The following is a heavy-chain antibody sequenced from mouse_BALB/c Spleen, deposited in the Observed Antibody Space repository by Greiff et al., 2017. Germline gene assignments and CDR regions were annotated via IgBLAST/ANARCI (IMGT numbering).Heavy chain of an antibody. J-gene: IGHJ3*01. V-gene: IGHV2-9*02. CDR3: ARETGRGAWFAY. CDR2: IWAGGST. Sequence: VKVVESGPGLVAPSQSLSITCTVSGFSLTSYGVHWVRQPPGKGLEWLGVIWAGGSTNYNSALMSRLSISKDNSKSQVFLKMNSLQTDDTAMYYCARETGRGAWFAYWGQGTLVTVSA. D-gene: IGHD4-1*01. CDR1: GFSLTSYG.